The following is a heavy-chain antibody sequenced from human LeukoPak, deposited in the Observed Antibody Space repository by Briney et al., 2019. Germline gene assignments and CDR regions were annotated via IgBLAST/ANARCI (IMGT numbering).Heavy chain of an antibody. CDR2: IIPIFGTA. V-gene: IGHV1-69*05. J-gene: IGHJ4*02. CDR3: ARERGIMTTEVEYDY. D-gene: IGHD4-11*01. CDR1: GGTFSSYA. Sequence: GASVKVSCKASGGTFSSYAIGWVRQAPGQGLEWMGRIIPIFGTANYAQKFQGRVTITTDESTSTAYMELSSLRSEDTAVYYCARERGIMTTEVEYDYWGQGTLVTVSS.